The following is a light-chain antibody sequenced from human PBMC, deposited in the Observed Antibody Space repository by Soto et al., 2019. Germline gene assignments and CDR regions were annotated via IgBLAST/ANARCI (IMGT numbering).Light chain of an antibody. CDR3: QHLPET. J-gene: IGKJ1*01. V-gene: IGKV3-20*01. CDR2: GAS. CDR1: QSVSSY. Sequence: EIVLTQSPATLSLSPGERATLSCRASQSVSSYLAWYQQKPGQAPRLLIYGASSRATGIPDRFSGSGSGTDFTLTISRLEPEDFAVYYCQHLPETFGQGTKVDIK.